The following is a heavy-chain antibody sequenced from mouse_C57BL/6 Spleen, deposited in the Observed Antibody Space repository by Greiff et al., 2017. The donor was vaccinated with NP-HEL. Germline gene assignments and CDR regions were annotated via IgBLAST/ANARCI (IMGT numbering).Heavy chain of an antibody. D-gene: IGHD2-2*01. V-gene: IGHV1-81*01. CDR3: AGGYYGYDGYAMDY. J-gene: IGHJ4*01. CDR2: IYPRSGNT. CDR1: GYTFTSYG. Sequence: QVQLQQSGAELARPGASVKLSCKASGYTFTSYGISWVKQRTGQGLEWIGEIYPRSGNTYYNEKFKGKATLTADKSSSTAYMALRSLTSEDSAVYFCAGGYYGYDGYAMDYWGQGTSVTVSS.